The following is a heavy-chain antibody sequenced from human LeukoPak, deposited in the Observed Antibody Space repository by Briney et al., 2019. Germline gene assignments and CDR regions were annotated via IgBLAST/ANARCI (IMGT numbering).Heavy chain of an antibody. CDR1: GFTVSSNY. J-gene: IGHJ6*02. Sequence: GGSLRLSCAASGFTVSSNYMSWVRQAPGKGLEWVSVIYSGGSTYYADSVKGRFTISRDNSKNTLNLQMNSLRAEDTAVYYCAKDRGYTSSWLTPDYYYYYGMDVWGQGTTVTVSS. CDR3: AKDRGYTSSWLTPDYYYYYGMDV. V-gene: IGHV3-53*01. D-gene: IGHD6-13*01. CDR2: IYSGGST.